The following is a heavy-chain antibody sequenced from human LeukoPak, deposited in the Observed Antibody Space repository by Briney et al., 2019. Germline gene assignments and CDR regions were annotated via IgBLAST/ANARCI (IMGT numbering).Heavy chain of an antibody. CDR1: GFTLSTYW. Sequence: GGSLRHSCAASGFTLSTYWMHWVRQAPGKGLVWVSRINSDGSSTSYADSVKGRFTISRDNAKNTLYLQMNSLRAEDKAVYYCARGYSSGWTLLGYWGQGTLVTVS. CDR2: INSDGSST. J-gene: IGHJ4*02. D-gene: IGHD6-19*01. V-gene: IGHV3-74*01. CDR3: ARGYSSGWTLLGY.